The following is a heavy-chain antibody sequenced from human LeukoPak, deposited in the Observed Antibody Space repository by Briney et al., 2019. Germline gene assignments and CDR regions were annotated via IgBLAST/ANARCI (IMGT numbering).Heavy chain of an antibody. D-gene: IGHD3-10*01. Sequence: GESLKISCKASGYRFTYYWIAWERQMPGKGLEWMGIIYPYDSHTRYSPSFQGQVTISADKSISTAYLQWSSLKASDTAMYYCARLPNSGADLTWFDPWGQGTLVTVSS. CDR3: ARLPNSGADLTWFDP. J-gene: IGHJ5*02. CDR1: GYRFTYYW. V-gene: IGHV5-51*01. CDR2: IYPYDSHT.